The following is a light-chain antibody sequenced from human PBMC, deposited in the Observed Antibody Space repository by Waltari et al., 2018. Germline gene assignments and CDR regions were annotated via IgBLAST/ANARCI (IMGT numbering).Light chain of an antibody. J-gene: IGKJ2*01. Sequence: EIVLTQSPGTLSLSPGESATLSCRASQSVSSSYLAWYQQKPGQAPRVLIYGASIRATGIPDRFSGSGSGTDFTLTISRLEPEDFALYFCQQYGGSPAYTFGQGTKLEI. V-gene: IGKV3-20*01. CDR2: GAS. CDR3: QQYGGSPAYT. CDR1: QSVSSSY.